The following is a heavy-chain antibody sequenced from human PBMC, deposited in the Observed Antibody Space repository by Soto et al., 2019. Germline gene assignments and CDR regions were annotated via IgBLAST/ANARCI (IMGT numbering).Heavy chain of an antibody. D-gene: IGHD3-16*02. V-gene: IGHV4-30-4*01. CDR2: IYNSGST. CDR1: GGSISSGDYY. CDR3: ASLGKSGYRISLSYYYYGMEV. J-gene: IGHJ6*02. Sequence: QVQLQESGPGLVKPSQTLSLTCTVSGGSISSGDYYWSWIRQPPGKGLEWSGYIYNSGSTYYNPSLTSRVTISVDTAKTQFSLKRSPVPGADTAVYYCASLGKSGYRISLSYYYYGMEVGGQGTTVTVSS.